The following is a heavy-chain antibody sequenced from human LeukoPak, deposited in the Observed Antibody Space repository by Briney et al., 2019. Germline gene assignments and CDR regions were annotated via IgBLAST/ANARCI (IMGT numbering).Heavy chain of an antibody. D-gene: IGHD3-9*01. CDR3: ARVDTIIFDFYY. J-gene: IGHJ4*02. V-gene: IGHV1-2*02. CDR2: INPNSGGT. CDR1: GYTFTGYY. Sequence: ASVKVSCKASGYTFTGYYMHWVRQAPRQGLEWMGWINPNSGGTNYAQKFQGRVTMTRDTSISTAYMELSRLRSDDTAVYYCARVDTIIFDFYYWGQGTLVTVSS.